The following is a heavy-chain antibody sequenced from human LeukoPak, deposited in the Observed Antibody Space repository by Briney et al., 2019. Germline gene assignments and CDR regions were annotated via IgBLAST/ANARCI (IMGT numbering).Heavy chain of an antibody. CDR1: GDSITSYY. D-gene: IGHD3-10*02. CDR2: VHYSWST. J-gene: IGHJ5*02. CDR3: ARRDVQRTMVGP. Sequence: SETLSLTCTVSGDSITSYYWSWIRQPPGKGLEWIGYVHYSWSTNYNPSLKSRVTLSVDTSKNQFSLKLSSVTAADTAVYYCARRDVQRTMVGPWGQGTLVTVSS. V-gene: IGHV4-59*08.